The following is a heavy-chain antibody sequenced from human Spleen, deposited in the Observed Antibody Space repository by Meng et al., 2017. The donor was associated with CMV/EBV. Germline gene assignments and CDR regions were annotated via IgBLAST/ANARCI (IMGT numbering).Heavy chain of an antibody. CDR2: IKQDGSEK. J-gene: IGHJ5*02. CDR1: GFTFSSYW. D-gene: IGHD6-13*01. Sequence: LSLTCAASGFTFSSYWMSWVRQAPGKGLEWVANIKQDGSEKYYVDSVKGRFTISRDNAKNSLYLQMNSLRAEDTAVYYCARPSSSWGENWFDPWGQGTLVTVSS. V-gene: IGHV3-7*01. CDR3: ARPSSSWGENWFDP.